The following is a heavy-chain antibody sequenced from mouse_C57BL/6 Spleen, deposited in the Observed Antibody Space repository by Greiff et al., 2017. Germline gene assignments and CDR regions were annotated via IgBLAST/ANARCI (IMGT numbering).Heavy chain of an antibody. CDR2: IYPGDGDT. D-gene: IGHD1-1*01. CDR1: GYAFSSSW. CDR3: ARDYGSFYYAMDY. V-gene: IGHV1-82*01. Sequence: QVQLQQSGPELVKPGASVKISCKASGYAFSSSWMNWVKQRPGQGLEWIGRIYPGDGDTNYNGKFKGKATLTADKSSSTAYMQLSSLTSEDSAVYFCARDYGSFYYAMDYWGQGTSVTVSS. J-gene: IGHJ4*01.